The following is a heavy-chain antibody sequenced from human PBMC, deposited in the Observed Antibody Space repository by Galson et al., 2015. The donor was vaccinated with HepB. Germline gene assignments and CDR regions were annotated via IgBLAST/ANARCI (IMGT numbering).Heavy chain of an antibody. D-gene: IGHD3-10*01. CDR2: IYYSGST. V-gene: IGHV4-59*01. Sequence: LSLTCTVSGGSISSYYWSWIRQPPGKGLEWIGYIYYSGSTNYNPSLKSRVTISVDTSKNQFSLKLSSVTAADTAVYYCARGGGYYYFDYWGQGTLVTVSS. CDR3: ARGGGYYYFDY. CDR1: GGSISSYY. J-gene: IGHJ4*02.